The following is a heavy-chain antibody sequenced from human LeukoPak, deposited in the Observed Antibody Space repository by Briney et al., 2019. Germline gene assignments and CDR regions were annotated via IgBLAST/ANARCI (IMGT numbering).Heavy chain of an antibody. CDR1: GFTLSRYW. D-gene: IGHD3-16*01. J-gene: IGHJ3*02. V-gene: IGHV3-74*01. CDR2: INSDGSAT. CDR3: ARAYDYVGDAFDI. Sequence: GGSLRLSCAASGFTLSRYWMHWVRQAPGKGLVWVSRINSDGSATTYADSVKGRFTTSRDNAKNTLYLQMNSLRAEDTAVYYCARAYDYVGDAFDIWGQGTMVTVSS.